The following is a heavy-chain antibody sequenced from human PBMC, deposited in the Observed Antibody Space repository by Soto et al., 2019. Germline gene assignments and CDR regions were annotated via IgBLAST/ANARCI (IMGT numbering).Heavy chain of an antibody. CDR3: AREGGVFGELLLNSYDAFDL. CDR2: ISYDGSNA. Sequence: QEQLVESGGGVVQPGTSLRLSCTASGFSFSTYAMYWVRQAPGKGLEWVAIISYDGSNAQYADSVKGRFTVARDNSKNTMYLQRYSLTAEDTAVYSCAREGGVFGELLLNSYDAFDLWGQGKLFTVS. D-gene: IGHD3-10*02. CDR1: GFSFSTYA. V-gene: IGHV3-30*04. J-gene: IGHJ3*01.